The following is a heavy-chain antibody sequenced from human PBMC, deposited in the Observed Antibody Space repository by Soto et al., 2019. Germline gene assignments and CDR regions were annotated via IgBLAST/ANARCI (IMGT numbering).Heavy chain of an antibody. V-gene: IGHV4-59*01. CDR2: IYYSGST. CDR1: GGPISSYY. D-gene: IGHD3-10*01. Sequence: PSETLSLTCTVSGGPISSYYWSWIRQPPGKGLEWIGYIYYSGSTNYNPSLKSRVTISVDTSKNQFSLKLSSVTAADTAVYYCARDGYYYGSGSYYRVPYYYYGMDVWGQGTTVTVSS. J-gene: IGHJ6*02. CDR3: ARDGYYYGSGSYYRVPYYYYGMDV.